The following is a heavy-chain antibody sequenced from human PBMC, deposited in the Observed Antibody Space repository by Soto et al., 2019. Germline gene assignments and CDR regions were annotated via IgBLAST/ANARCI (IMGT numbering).Heavy chain of an antibody. J-gene: IGHJ5*02. V-gene: IGHV4-59*01. CDR1: GGSISSYY. CDR3: ARDLSGNWLDP. D-gene: IGHD3-10*01. Sequence: SETLSLTCTVSGGSISSYYWNWIRQPPGKGLEWIGYIYYSGSTNYNPSLKSRVTISVDTSKNQFSLKLSSVTAADTAVYYCARDLSGNWLDPWGQGTLVTVSS. CDR2: IYYSGST.